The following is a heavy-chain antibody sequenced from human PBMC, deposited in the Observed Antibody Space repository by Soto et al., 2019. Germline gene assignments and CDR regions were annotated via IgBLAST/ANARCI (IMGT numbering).Heavy chain of an antibody. J-gene: IGHJ6*02. V-gene: IGHV3-64D*06. CDR3: VKKSSVLLWFGELFSPTYGMDV. CDR1: GFNFSSYA. D-gene: IGHD3-10*01. Sequence: GGSLRLSCSASGFNFSSYAMHWVRQAPGKGLEYVSAISSNGGSTYYADSVKGRFTISRDNSKNTLYLQMSSLRAEDTAVYYCVKKSSVLLWFGELFSPTYGMDVWGQGTTVTVSS. CDR2: ISSNGGST.